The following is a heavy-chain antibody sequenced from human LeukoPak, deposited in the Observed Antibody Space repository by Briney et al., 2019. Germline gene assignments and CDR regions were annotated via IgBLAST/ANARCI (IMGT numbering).Heavy chain of an antibody. V-gene: IGHV3-48*02. Sequence: GGSLRLSCAASGFTFSSNSMNWVRQAQGKGLEWVSYISSSGSTIYHADSVKGRFTISRDNAKNSLYLQINSLRDEDTAVYYCARGASRGFDYWGQGTLVTVSS. CDR3: ARGASRGFDY. J-gene: IGHJ4*02. CDR2: ISSSGSTI. D-gene: IGHD5-24*01. CDR1: GFTFSSNS.